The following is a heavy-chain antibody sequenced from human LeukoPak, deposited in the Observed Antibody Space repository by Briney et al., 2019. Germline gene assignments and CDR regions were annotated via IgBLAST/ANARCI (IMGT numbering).Heavy chain of an antibody. Sequence: SETLSLTCTVSGGSISSYSWSWIRQPPGKGLEWIGYIYYSGSTNYNPSLKSRVTISLDTSKNQFSLKLSSVTAADTAVYYCARDRGATRAFDIWGQGTMVTVSS. J-gene: IGHJ3*02. CDR3: ARDRGATRAFDI. D-gene: IGHD1-26*01. CDR2: IYYSGST. CDR1: GGSISSYS. V-gene: IGHV4-59*01.